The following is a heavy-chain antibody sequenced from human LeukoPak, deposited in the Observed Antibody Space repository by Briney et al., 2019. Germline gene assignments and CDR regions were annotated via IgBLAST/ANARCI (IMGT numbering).Heavy chain of an antibody. D-gene: IGHD7-27*01. CDR1: GYSLTEFS. Sequence: ASVKVSCKVSGYSLTEFSMHWVRQAPGKGLEWMGGFDPEDGGTIYAQKFQGRVTMTEDTSTDAAYMELSSLSSEDTAVYYCATASNWDRPPYYYYGMDVWGQGTTVTVSS. CDR2: FDPEDGGT. CDR3: ATASNWDRPPYYYYGMDV. J-gene: IGHJ6*02. V-gene: IGHV1-24*01.